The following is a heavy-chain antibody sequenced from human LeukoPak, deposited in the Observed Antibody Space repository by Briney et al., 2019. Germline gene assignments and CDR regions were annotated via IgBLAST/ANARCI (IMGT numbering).Heavy chain of an antibody. J-gene: IGHJ4*02. CDR2: INPNSGGT. Sequence: ASVKVSCKASVYTFTGYYMHCVRQAPGQGLEWMGWINPNSGGTNYAQKFQGRVTMTRDTSISTAYTELSRLRSDDTAVYYCARASDYDILTGYPIGYWGQGTLVTVSS. D-gene: IGHD3-9*01. V-gene: IGHV1-2*02. CDR1: VYTFTGYY. CDR3: ARASDYDILTGYPIGY.